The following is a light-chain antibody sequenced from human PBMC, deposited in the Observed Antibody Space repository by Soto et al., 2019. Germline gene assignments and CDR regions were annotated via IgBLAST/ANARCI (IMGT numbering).Light chain of an antibody. CDR1: QSLFYSYNNYNY. CDR3: QEYLNSLPA. Sequence: IVMTQSPDSLAVSLGERATINCKSSQSLFYSYNNYNYLAWYQQKPGQPPKVLIYWASTRASGVPDRFSGSGSGTEFTLTISILQAEDVAVYYCQEYLNSLPAFGQGTKVDIK. V-gene: IGKV4-1*01. CDR2: WAS. J-gene: IGKJ1*01.